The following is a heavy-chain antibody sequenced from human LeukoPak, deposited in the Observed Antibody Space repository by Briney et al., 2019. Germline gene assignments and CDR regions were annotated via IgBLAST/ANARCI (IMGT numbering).Heavy chain of an antibody. D-gene: IGHD3-16*01. J-gene: IGHJ3*02. CDR2: ISSSSSTI. Sequence: GGSLRLSCAASGFTFSSYGMNWVRQAPGKGLEWVSYISSSSSTIYYADSVKGRFTISRDNAKNSLYLQMNSLRAEDTAVYYCARDHPDDYVWGSSRGDAFDIWGQGTMVTVSS. V-gene: IGHV3-48*01. CDR3: ARDHPDDYVWGSSRGDAFDI. CDR1: GFTFSSYG.